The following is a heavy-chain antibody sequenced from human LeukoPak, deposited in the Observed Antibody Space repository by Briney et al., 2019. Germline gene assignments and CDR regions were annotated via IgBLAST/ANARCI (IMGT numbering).Heavy chain of an antibody. J-gene: IGHJ4*02. D-gene: IGHD5-18*01. V-gene: IGHV3-21*06. CDR3: ARGRGIQLIDY. Sequence: AGTLRLSCAASGFTFSLDSMNWVRQAPGKGLEWVSPITTSSRYIYYADSVKGRFTISRDNAKNSLYLQMNRLRAEDTAVYYCARGRGIQLIDYWGQGTLVTVSS. CDR2: ITTSSRYI. CDR1: GFTFSLDS.